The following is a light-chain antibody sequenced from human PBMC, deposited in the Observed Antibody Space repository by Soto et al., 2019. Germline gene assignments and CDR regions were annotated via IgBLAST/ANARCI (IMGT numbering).Light chain of an antibody. CDR2: AAS. V-gene: IGKV3-20*01. J-gene: IGKJ1*01. CDR3: HQYGSSGT. Sequence: EIVLMQSPGTLSLSPGERATLFCRASQSMKRRYLAWYQQKPGQAPRVLIYAASNRATGIPDRFSGSGSGTDFSLTISRLEPEDFAVYYCHQYGSSGTFGQGTKVDIK. CDR1: QSMKRRY.